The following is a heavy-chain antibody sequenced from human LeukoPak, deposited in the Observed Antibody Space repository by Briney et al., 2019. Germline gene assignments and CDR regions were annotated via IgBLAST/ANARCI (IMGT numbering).Heavy chain of an antibody. CDR3: ARHSRLGSSSSQYNWFDP. J-gene: IGHJ5*02. CDR1: GGSISSYY. Sequence: SETLSLTCTVSGGSISSYYWSWIRQPPGKGLEWIGYIYYSGSTNYNPSLKSRVTISVDTSKNQFSLKLSSVTAADTAVYYCARHSRLGSSSSQYNWFDPWGQGTLVTVSS. D-gene: IGHD6-13*01. CDR2: IYYSGST. V-gene: IGHV4-59*08.